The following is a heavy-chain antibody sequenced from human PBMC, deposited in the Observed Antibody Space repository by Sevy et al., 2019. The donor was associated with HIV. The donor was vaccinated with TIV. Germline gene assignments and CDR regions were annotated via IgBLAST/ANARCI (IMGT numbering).Heavy chain of an antibody. CDR3: ARGIAAGVDY. Sequence: ASVKVSCKVSGYTFTTLDINWVRQATGQGLEWMGWMNPNTGQTDYSQRFQGRVTMTRDTSISTTYMELHSLRSDDTAIYYSARGIAAGVDYWGQGTQVTVSS. J-gene: IGHJ4*02. CDR2: MNPNTGQT. D-gene: IGHD6-13*01. CDR1: GYTFTTLD. V-gene: IGHV1-8*01.